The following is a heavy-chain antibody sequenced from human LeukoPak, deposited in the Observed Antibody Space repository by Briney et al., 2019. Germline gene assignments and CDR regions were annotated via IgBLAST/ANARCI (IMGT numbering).Heavy chain of an antibody. V-gene: IGHV1-8*02. J-gene: IGHJ4*02. D-gene: IGHD1-1*01. Sequence: EASVKVSCKASGGTFSSYAISWVRQAPGQGLEWMGWMSPNSGNTGYAQKFQGRVTMTRNTSISTAYMELSSLRSEDTAVYYCARDQDNTVPFDYWGQGTLVTVSS. CDR2: MSPNSGNT. CDR1: GGTFSSYA. CDR3: ARDQDNTVPFDY.